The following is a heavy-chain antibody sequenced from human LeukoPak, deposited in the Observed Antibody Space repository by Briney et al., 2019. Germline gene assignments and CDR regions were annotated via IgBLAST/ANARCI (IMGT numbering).Heavy chain of an antibody. CDR2: IIPIFGTA. Sequence: GASVKVSCKASGGTFSSYAISWVRQAPGQGLEWMGGIIPIFGTANYAQKFQGRVTITTDESTSTAYMELSSLRSEDTAVYYCAREAGCSSGWYSDSWFDPWGQGTLVTVSS. J-gene: IGHJ5*02. V-gene: IGHV1-69*05. CDR1: GGTFSSYA. CDR3: AREAGCSSGWYSDSWFDP. D-gene: IGHD6-19*01.